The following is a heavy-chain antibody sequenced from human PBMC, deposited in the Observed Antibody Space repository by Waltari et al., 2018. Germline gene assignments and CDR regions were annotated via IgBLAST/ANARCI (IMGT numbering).Heavy chain of an antibody. CDR1: GFTFDDYA. CDR3: AKATYYDSSGYHDY. J-gene: IGHJ4*02. CDR2: ISWNSGSI. V-gene: IGHV3-9*01. Sequence: EVQLVESGGGLVQPGRSLRLSCAASGFTFDDYAMHWVRQAPGKGLEWVSGISWNSGSIGYADSVKCRFTISRDNAKNSLYLQMNSLRAEDTALYYCAKATYYDSSGYHDYWGQGTLVTVSS. D-gene: IGHD3-22*01.